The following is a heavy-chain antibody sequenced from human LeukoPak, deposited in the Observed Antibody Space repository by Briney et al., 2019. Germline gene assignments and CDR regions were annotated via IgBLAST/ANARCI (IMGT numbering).Heavy chain of an antibody. CDR1: GGSISSSSYY. CDR2: IYYSGST. D-gene: IGHD1-14*01. Sequence: PSETLSLTCTVSGGSISSSSYYWGWIRQPPGKGLEWIGSIYYSGSTYYNPSLKSRVTISVDTSKNQFSLKLSSVTAADTAVYYCARAYHRAPFDYWGQGSLVTVSS. J-gene: IGHJ4*02. CDR3: ARAYHRAPFDY. V-gene: IGHV4-39*07.